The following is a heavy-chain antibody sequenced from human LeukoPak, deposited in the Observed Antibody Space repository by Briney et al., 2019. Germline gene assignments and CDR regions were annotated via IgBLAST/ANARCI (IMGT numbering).Heavy chain of an antibody. J-gene: IGHJ4*02. CDR3: ARAGYNSGWVDY. CDR1: GGSISSYY. Sequence: SETLSLTCTVSGGSISSYYWSWLRQPAGKGLEWIGRIYTSGSTNYNPSLKSRVSMSVDTSKNQFSLKLSSVTAADTGVYYCARAGYNSGWVDYWGQGTLVTVSS. D-gene: IGHD6-19*01. V-gene: IGHV4-4*07. CDR2: IYTSGST.